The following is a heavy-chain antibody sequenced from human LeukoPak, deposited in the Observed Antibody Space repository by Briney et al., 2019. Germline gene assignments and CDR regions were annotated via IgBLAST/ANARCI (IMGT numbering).Heavy chain of an antibody. V-gene: IGHV3-23*01. Sequence: GGSLRLSCAASGFTFSNYAMSWVRQAPGKGLEWVSGISGSGGATYYADSVKGRFTISRDNSKNTLYLQMSGLRAEDTAVYYCAKDRTVGASYWYFDLWGRGTLVTVSS. D-gene: IGHD1-26*01. CDR3: AKDRTVGASYWYFDL. CDR2: ISGSGGAT. CDR1: GFTFSNYA. J-gene: IGHJ2*01.